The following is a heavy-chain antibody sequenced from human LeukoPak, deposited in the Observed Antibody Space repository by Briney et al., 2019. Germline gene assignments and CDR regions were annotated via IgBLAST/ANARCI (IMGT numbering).Heavy chain of an antibody. Sequence: ASVKVSCKASGYTFTGYYMHWVRQAPGQRLEWMGWINPNSGGTNYAQKFQGRVTMTRDTSISTAYMELSRLRSDDTAVYYCARDIYDSSGSPDYWGQGTLVTVSS. D-gene: IGHD3-22*01. CDR2: INPNSGGT. CDR1: GYTFTGYY. J-gene: IGHJ4*02. CDR3: ARDIYDSSGSPDY. V-gene: IGHV1-2*02.